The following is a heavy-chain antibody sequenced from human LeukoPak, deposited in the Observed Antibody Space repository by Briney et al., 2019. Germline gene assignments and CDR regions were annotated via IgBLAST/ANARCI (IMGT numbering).Heavy chain of an antibody. J-gene: IGHJ3*01. CDR3: AKDRGGCANGVCYTLGAFDV. V-gene: IGHV3-23*01. CDR1: EFIFSYYG. D-gene: IGHD2-8*01. Sequence: PGGSLRLSCEVSEFIFSYYGMNWVRQAPGKGLEWVSAISDSGDATYYADSVKGRFTISRDNSKSTLYLQMNSLRAEDTAIYYCAKDRGGCANGVCYTLGAFDVWGHGTMVTVSS. CDR2: ISDSGDAT.